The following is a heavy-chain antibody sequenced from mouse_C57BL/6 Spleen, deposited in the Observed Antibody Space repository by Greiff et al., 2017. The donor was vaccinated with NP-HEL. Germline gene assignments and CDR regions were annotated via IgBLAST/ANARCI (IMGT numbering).Heavy chain of an antibody. CDR1: GYAFSSSW. V-gene: IGHV1-82*01. Sequence: VKLLESGPELVKPGASVKISCKASGYAFSSSWMNWVKQRPGKGLEWIGRIYPGDGDTNYNGKFKGKATLTADKSSSTAYMQLSSLTSEDSAVYFCADSNFLDYWGQGTTLTVSS. CDR2: IYPGDGDT. D-gene: IGHD2-5*01. J-gene: IGHJ2*01. CDR3: ADSNFLDY.